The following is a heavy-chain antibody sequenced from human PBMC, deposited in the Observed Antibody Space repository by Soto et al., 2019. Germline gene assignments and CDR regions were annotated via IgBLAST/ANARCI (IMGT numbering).Heavy chain of an antibody. J-gene: IGHJ3*01. CDR2: IYWNDDE. V-gene: IGHV2-5*01. CDR1: GFSLRTTGVG. Sequence: QITLKESGPPLVRPTQTLTLTCTLSGFSLRTTGVGVGWIRQPPGKALEWLALIYWNDDERYSPSLRNRLTIAKDTSRNQVVLTLTNMDPVDTATYFCAHRRDTYDISGYYYVDAFDVWGQGTMVTVSS. D-gene: IGHD3-22*01. CDR3: AHRRDTYDISGYYYVDAFDV.